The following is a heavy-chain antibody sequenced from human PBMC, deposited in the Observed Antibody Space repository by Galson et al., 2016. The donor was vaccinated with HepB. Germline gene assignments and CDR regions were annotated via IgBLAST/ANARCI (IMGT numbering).Heavy chain of an antibody. CDR1: GFIFSSYT. CDR3: ARLSGNVDRQGGLDY. Sequence: SLRLSCAASGFIFSSYTMNWVRQAPGKGLEWVSSINSGGAYIYSAASVRGRFTISRDNAKNSLYLQMDSLRADDTAIYYCARLSGNVDRQGGLDYWGQGTLVTVSS. J-gene: IGHJ4*02. V-gene: IGHV3-21*01. CDR2: INSGGAYI. D-gene: IGHD1-1*01.